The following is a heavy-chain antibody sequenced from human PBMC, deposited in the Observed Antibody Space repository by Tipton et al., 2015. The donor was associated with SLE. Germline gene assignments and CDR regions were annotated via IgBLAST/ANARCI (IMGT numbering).Heavy chain of an antibody. Sequence: GLVKPSETLSLTCVVSGDSISRMNWWSWVRQPPGKALERIGGIYHSGSSNYNPSLKSRVTISIDKAKSQFSLNLRFVTAADSAVYDCARDSGNLDYWGQGTLVTVSS. CDR1: GDSISRMNW. V-gene: IGHV4/OR15-8*01. CDR3: ARDSGNLDY. J-gene: IGHJ4*02. CDR2: IYHSGSS.